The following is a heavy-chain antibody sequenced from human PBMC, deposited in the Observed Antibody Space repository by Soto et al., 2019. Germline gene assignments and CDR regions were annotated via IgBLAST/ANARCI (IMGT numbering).Heavy chain of an antibody. CDR1: GGSISSSS. J-gene: IGHJ4*02. D-gene: IGHD2-2*01. Sequence: SEPLSITCTVSGGSISSSSWSWIRQPPGRGLEWIGYIYNNGRTDYNPSLKSRVTISVDTSKNHFSLKLSSVTPADTAVYYCARARFCTSTSCYHYFDFWGQGTLVTVSS. CDR3: ARARFCTSTSCYHYFDF. V-gene: IGHV4-59*01. CDR2: IYNNGRT.